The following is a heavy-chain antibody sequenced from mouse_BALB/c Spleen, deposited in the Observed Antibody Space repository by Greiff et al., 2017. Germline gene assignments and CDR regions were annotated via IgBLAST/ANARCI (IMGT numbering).Heavy chain of an antibody. V-gene: IGHV1-7*01. CDR3: ARSNWDPAWFAY. CDR1: GYTFTSYW. CDR2: INPSTGYT. D-gene: IGHD4-1*01. J-gene: IGHJ3*01. Sequence: VQLQQSGAELAKPGASVKMSCKASGYTFTSYWMHWVKQRPGQGLEWIGYINPSTGYTEYNQKFKDKATLTADKSSSTAYMQLSSLTSEDSAVYYCARSNWDPAWFAYWGQGTLVTVSA.